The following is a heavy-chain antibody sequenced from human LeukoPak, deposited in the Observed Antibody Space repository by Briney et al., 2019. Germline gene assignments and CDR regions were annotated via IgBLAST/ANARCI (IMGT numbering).Heavy chain of an antibody. D-gene: IGHD1-1*01. Sequence: SETLSLTCAVYGGSFSGYYWSWIRQPPGKGLEWIGEINHSGSTNYNPSLKSRVTISVDTSKNQFSLKLTSLTAADTALYFCARDSMRIQTGTTPWGQGTLVTVSS. J-gene: IGHJ5*02. CDR1: GGSFSGYY. CDR3: ARDSMRIQTGTTP. V-gene: IGHV4-34*01. CDR2: INHSGST.